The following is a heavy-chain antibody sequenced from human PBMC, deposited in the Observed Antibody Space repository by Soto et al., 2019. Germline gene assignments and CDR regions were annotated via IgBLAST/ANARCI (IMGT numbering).Heavy chain of an antibody. CDR2: IYYSGST. V-gene: IGHV4-59*01. Sequence: QVQLQESGPGLVKPSETLSLTCTVSGGSISSYYWSWIRQPPGKGLEWIGYIYYSGSTNYNPSLKRRVTISVDTSKNQFSLKLSSVTAADTAVYYCAREARGDTYYYYYGMDVWGQGTTVTVSS. CDR3: AREARGDTYYYYYGMDV. CDR1: GGSISSYY. J-gene: IGHJ6*02. D-gene: IGHD3-10*01.